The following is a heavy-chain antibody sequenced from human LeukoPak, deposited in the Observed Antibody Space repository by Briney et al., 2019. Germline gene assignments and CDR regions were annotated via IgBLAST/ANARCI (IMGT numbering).Heavy chain of an antibody. V-gene: IGHV4-59*08. CDR2: IYYSGST. Sequence: SETLSLTCTVSGGSISGDHWNWIRQSPGKGLEWIGYIYYSGSTNYNPSLKSRVTISIDTSKNQFSLKLTSVTAADTAVYYCARRNDFGIWAKGQWSPSLQ. CDR3: ARRNDFGI. J-gene: IGHJ3*02. CDR1: GGSISGDH.